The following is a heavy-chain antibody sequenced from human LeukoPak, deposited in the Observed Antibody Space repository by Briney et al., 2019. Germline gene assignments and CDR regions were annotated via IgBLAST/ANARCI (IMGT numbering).Heavy chain of an antibody. V-gene: IGHV3-48*03. CDR3: ARGYYDSSGYYYADY. Sequence: GGSLRLSCAACGFTFSSYEMNWVRQAPGKGLEGVSYISSSGSTIYYADSVKGRFTISRDNDKNSLYLQMNSLRAEDTAVYYCARGYYDSSGYYYADYWGQGTLVTVSS. D-gene: IGHD3-22*01. J-gene: IGHJ4*02. CDR2: ISSSGSTI. CDR1: GFTFSSYE.